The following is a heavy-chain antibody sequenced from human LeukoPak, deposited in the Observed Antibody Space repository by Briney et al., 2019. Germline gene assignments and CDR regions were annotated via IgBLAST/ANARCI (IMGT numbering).Heavy chain of an antibody. CDR1: GGSISTSTYY. CDR3: AGSSGWYYYYYMDV. CDR2: IYYTGTT. J-gene: IGHJ6*03. D-gene: IGHD6-19*01. V-gene: IGHV4-39*07. Sequence: SETLSLTCTVSGGSISTSTYYWAWIRQPPGKGLEWIGSIYYTGTTYYSPSLKSRVTISVDTSKNQFSLKLSSVTAADTAVYYCAGSSGWYYYYYMDVWGKGTTVTVSS.